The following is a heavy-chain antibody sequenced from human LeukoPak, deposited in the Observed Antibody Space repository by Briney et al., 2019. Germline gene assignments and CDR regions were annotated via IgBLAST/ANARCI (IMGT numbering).Heavy chain of an antibody. CDR1: GYSISNGYY. J-gene: IGHJ4*02. CDR2: IDHSGNT. D-gene: IGHD2-21*01. CDR3: ARGPPRYASY. V-gene: IGHV4-38-2*01. Sequence: PSQTPSLTCAVSGYSISNGYYWGWIRQPPGKGLEWIGSIDHSGNTFYNPSLKSRVTISVDTSKNQFSLKLTSVTAADTAIYYCARGPPRYASYWGQGTLVTVSS.